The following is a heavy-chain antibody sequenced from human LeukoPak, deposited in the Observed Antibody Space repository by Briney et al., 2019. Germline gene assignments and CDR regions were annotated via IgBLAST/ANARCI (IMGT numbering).Heavy chain of an antibody. CDR3: ARSPYAYYFDY. D-gene: IGHD3-16*01. Sequence: SETLSLTCTVSGGSISSNSYYWGWIRQPPGKGLECIGSIYYSGSTYYNPSLKSRVTISVDTSKNQFSLKLSSVTAADTAVYYCARSPYAYYFDYWGQGTLVTVSS. V-gene: IGHV4-39*07. J-gene: IGHJ4*02. CDR2: IYYSGST. CDR1: GGSISSNSYY.